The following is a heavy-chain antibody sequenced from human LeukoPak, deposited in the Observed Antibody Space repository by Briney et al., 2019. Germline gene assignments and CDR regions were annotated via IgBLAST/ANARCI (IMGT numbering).Heavy chain of an antibody. CDR1: GFTFDDYA. V-gene: IGHV3-9*01. Sequence: PGGSLRLSCAASGFTFDDYAMHWVRQAPGKGLEWVSGISWNSGSIGYADSVKGRFTISRDNAKNSLYLQMNSLRAEDTALYYWAKDTYDILTGGAFDIWGQGTMVTVSS. CDR3: AKDTYDILTGGAFDI. CDR2: ISWNSGSI. J-gene: IGHJ3*02. D-gene: IGHD3-9*01.